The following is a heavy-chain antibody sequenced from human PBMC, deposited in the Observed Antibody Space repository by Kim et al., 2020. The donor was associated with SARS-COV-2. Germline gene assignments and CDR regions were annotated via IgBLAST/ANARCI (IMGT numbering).Heavy chain of an antibody. CDR3: AHRAIWFGELHFDY. Sequence: PSLKSRLTITKDTSKNQVVLTMTNMDPVDTATYYCAHRAIWFGELHFDYWGQGTLVTVSS. V-gene: IGHV2-5*01. D-gene: IGHD3-10*01. J-gene: IGHJ4*02.